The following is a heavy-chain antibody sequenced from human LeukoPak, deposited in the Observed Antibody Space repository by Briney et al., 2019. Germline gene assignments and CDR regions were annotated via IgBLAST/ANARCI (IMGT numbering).Heavy chain of an antibody. CDR1: GFTFSSYS. J-gene: IGHJ4*02. V-gene: IGHV3-21*01. CDR3: VRGQLWSYYHDY. Sequence: GGSLRLSCAASGFTFSSYSMNWVRQAPGKGLEWVSSISSSSSYIYYADSVKGRFTISRDNAKNTVYLEMNSLRAEDTAVYYCVRGQLWSYYHDYWGQGTLVTVSS. CDR2: ISSSSSYI. D-gene: IGHD5-18*01.